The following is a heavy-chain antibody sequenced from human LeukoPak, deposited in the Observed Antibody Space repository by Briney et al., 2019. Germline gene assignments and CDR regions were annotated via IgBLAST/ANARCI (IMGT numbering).Heavy chain of an antibody. J-gene: IGHJ4*02. Sequence: PGGSLRLSCAASGFTFSSYSFNWVRQAPGRGLEWVSCISSSTSYIYYADSVRGRFTISRDNSKNTLYLQMNSLRAEDTAVYYCARDQDSPYCSGGSCYLEPYYFDYWGQGTLVTVSS. D-gene: IGHD2-15*01. CDR2: ISSSTSYI. CDR3: ARDQDSPYCSGGSCYLEPYYFDY. CDR1: GFTFSSYS. V-gene: IGHV3-21*01.